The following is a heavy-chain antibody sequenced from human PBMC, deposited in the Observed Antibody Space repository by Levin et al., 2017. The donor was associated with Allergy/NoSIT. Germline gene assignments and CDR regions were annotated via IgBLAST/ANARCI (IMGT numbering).Heavy chain of an antibody. CDR2: SRDKPRNHTP. J-gene: IGHJ4*02. CDR1: GISLSDYY. D-gene: IGHD2/OR15-2a*01. CDR3: PTVSVGVERWTYFY. Sequence: GESLKISCVASGISLSDYYIDWVRQAPGKGLEWVGVSRDKPRNHTPEFAASVKGRFTLSRDDSKNSLYLQMNSLKTEETPVYYCPTVSVGVERWTYFYWGQGTPVTVSS. V-gene: IGHV3-72*01.